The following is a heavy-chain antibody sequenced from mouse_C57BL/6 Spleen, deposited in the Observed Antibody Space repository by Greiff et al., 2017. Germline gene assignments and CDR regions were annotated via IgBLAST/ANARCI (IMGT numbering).Heavy chain of an antibody. CDR1: GYTFTSYW. J-gene: IGHJ4*01. CDR2: IDPSDSYT. V-gene: IGHV1-69*01. CDR3: ARIYYDYDAMDY. Sequence: QVQLQQPGAELVMPGASVKLSCKASGYTFTSYWMHWVKQSPGQGLEWIGEIDPSDSYTNYNQKFKGKSTLTVDKSSSTAYMQLSSLTSEDSAVYYCARIYYDYDAMDYWGQGTSVTVSS. D-gene: IGHD2-1*01.